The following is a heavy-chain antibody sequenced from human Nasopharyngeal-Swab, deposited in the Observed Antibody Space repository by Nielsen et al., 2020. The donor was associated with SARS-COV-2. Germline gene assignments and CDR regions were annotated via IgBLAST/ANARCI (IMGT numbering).Heavy chain of an antibody. D-gene: IGHD2-2*01. J-gene: IGHJ5*02. CDR2: IYWDDDK. V-gene: IGHV2-5*02. Sequence: SGPTLVKPPQTLTLTCTFSGVSLSTRGVGVGWIRQPPGKALEWLALIYWDDDKRYSTSLKSRLTITKDTSKNQVVLTMTNMDPVDTATHYCANRPGVGYCSSTSCYVWFDPWGQGTLVTVSS. CDR3: ANRPGVGYCSSTSCYVWFDP. CDR1: GVSLSTRGVG.